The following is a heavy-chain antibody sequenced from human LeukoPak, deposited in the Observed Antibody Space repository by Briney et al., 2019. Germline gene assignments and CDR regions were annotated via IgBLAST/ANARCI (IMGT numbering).Heavy chain of an antibody. Sequence: SETLSLTCTSSGGSISSFHWSWIRQPPGKGLEWIGCIYYSGSTNYNPSLKSRVTISVDTSKNQFSLKLSSVTAADTAVYYCARHEGYSYAFDYWGQGTLVTVSS. CDR1: GGSISSFH. V-gene: IGHV4-59*08. D-gene: IGHD5-18*01. CDR2: IYYSGST. J-gene: IGHJ4*02. CDR3: ARHEGYSYAFDY.